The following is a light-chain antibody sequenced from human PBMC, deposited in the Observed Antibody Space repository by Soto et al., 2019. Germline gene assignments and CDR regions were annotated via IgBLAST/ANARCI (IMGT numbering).Light chain of an antibody. Sequence: EIVLTQSPGTLSLSPGERATLSCRASQTIASRYLAWYQHQPGQAPRLLIYRTFARAPGIPDRFSGGGSGTDFTLTISRLEREDFAVYYCQQYDTSPPTVGQGPRLDIK. V-gene: IGKV3-20*01. CDR2: RTF. J-gene: IGKJ5*01. CDR1: QTIASRY. CDR3: QQYDTSPPT.